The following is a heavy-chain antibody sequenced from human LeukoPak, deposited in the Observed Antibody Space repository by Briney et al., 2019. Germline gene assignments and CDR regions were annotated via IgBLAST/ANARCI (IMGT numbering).Heavy chain of an antibody. D-gene: IGHD1-26*01. V-gene: IGHV3-48*03. J-gene: IGHJ4*02. Sequence: GGSLRLSCAASGFTFSSYEMNWVRRAPGKGLEWVSYISSSGSTIYYADSVKGRFTISRDNSENTLVLQMNSLRAEDTAVYYCAKMAVGATDYWGQGTLVTVSS. CDR3: AKMAVGATDY. CDR2: ISSSGSTI. CDR1: GFTFSSYE.